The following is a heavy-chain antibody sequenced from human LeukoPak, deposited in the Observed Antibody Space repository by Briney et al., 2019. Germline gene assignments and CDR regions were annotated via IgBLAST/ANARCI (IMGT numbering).Heavy chain of an antibody. V-gene: IGHV1-69*05. CDR2: IIPIFGTA. Sequence: GSSVNVSCKASGGTFSSYAISWVRQAPGQGLEWMGGIIPIFGTANYAQKFQGRVTITTDESTSTAYMELSSLRSEDTAVYYCARSFEYSSSSVRDAFDIWGQGTMVTVSS. CDR3: ARSFEYSSSSVRDAFDI. D-gene: IGHD6-6*01. CDR1: GGTFSSYA. J-gene: IGHJ3*02.